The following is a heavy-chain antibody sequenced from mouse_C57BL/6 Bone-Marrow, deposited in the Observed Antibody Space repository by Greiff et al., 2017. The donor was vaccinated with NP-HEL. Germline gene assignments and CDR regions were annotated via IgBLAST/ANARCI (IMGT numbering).Heavy chain of an antibody. D-gene: IGHD2-4*01. Sequence: QVTLKVSGAELMKPGASVKLSCKATGYTFTGYWIEWVKQRPGHGLEWIGEILPGSGSTNYNEKFKGKATFTADTSSNTAYMQLSSLTTEDSAIYYCARGRGYDYGGYYFDYWGQGTTLTVSS. CDR2: ILPGSGST. J-gene: IGHJ2*01. CDR3: ARGRGYDYGGYYFDY. CDR1: GYTFTGYW. V-gene: IGHV1-9*01.